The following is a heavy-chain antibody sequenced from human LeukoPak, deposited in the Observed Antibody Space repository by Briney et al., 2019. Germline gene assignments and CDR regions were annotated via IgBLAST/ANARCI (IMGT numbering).Heavy chain of an antibody. J-gene: IGHJ6*03. D-gene: IGHD1-26*01. CDR1: GYTFTSYD. CDR2: MNPNSGNT. Sequence: VASVKVSCKASGYTFTSYDINWVRQATGQGLEWMGWMNPNSGNTGYAQKFQGRVTMTRNTSISTAYMELSSLRSGDTAVYYCARVKEVLTWGVYYYYMDVWGKGTTVTVSS. CDR3: ARVKEVLTWGVYYYYMDV. V-gene: IGHV1-8*01.